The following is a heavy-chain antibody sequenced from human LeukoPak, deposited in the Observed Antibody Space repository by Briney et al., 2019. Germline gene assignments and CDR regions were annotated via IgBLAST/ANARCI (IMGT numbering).Heavy chain of an antibody. Sequence: ASVKVSCKASGYTFSSYDFNWVRQAPGHGLEWMGWMNPNSGNTGYAQKFQGRVTMTRDTSITTAYLELSSLRSDDTAVYYCVRWGIRGVRNSPIDYWGQGTLVTVSS. CDR2: MNPNSGNT. CDR3: VRWGIRGVRNSPIDY. J-gene: IGHJ4*02. V-gene: IGHV1-8*01. D-gene: IGHD3-10*01. CDR1: GYTFSSYD.